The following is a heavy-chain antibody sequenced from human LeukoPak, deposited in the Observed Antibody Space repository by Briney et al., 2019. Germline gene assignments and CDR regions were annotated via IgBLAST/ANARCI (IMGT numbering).Heavy chain of an antibody. CDR1: GYSISSGYY. Sequence: SETLSLTCTVSGYSISSGYYWGWIRQPPGKGLEWIGSIYHSGSTYYNPSLKSRVTISVDTSKSQFSLKLSSVTAADTAVYYCARGDGYNSRTFDYWGQGTLVTVSS. V-gene: IGHV4-38-2*02. CDR2: IYHSGST. J-gene: IGHJ4*02. CDR3: ARGDGYNSRTFDY. D-gene: IGHD5-24*01.